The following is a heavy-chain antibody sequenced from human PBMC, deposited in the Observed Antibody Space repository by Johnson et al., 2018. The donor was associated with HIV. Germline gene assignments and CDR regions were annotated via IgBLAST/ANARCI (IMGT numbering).Heavy chain of an antibody. CDR3: ARDRKVDYFDSCGFYSDAFDI. V-gene: IGHV3-33*05. D-gene: IGHD3-22*01. Sequence: QVQLVESGVGVVQPGRSLRLSCAASGFTLNSYGMHWVRQAPGKGLEWVAVISYDGSHKYYGDSVKGRFTISRDISKNTLYLQMKSLRADDTAIYYCARDRKVDYFDSCGFYSDAFDIWGQGTRVTFSS. CDR2: ISYDGSHK. CDR1: GFTLNSYG. J-gene: IGHJ3*02.